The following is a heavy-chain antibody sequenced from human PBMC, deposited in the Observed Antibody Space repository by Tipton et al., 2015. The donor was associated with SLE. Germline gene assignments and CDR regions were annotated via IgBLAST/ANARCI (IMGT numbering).Heavy chain of an antibody. CDR2: IYTSGST. J-gene: IGHJ4*02. Sequence: TLSLTCTVSGGSISSSGYYWGWIRQPPGTGLEWIGRIYTSGSTNYNPSLKSRVTMSVDTSKNQFSLKLSSVTAADTAVYYCARGLGDYWGQGTLVTVSS. V-gene: IGHV4-39*07. CDR1: GGSISSSGYY. CDR3: ARGLGDY. D-gene: IGHD6-19*01.